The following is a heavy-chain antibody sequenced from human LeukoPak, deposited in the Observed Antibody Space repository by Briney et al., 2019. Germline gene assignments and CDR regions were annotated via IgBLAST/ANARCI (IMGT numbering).Heavy chain of an antibody. CDR1: GFTFSSYG. D-gene: IGHD5-18*01. CDR3: ARGTDTAMVTGGYNWFDP. Sequence: PGGSLRLSCAASGFTFSSYGIHWVRQAPGKRLEWVAVIWYDGSNKYYADSVKGRFNISRDNSKNTLYLQMNSLRAEDTAVYYCARGTDTAMVTGGYNWFDPWGQGTLVTVSS. J-gene: IGHJ5*02. CDR2: IWYDGSNK. V-gene: IGHV3-33*01.